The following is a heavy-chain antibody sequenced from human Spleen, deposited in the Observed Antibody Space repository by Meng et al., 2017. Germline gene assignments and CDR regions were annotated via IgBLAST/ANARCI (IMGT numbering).Heavy chain of an antibody. CDR2: VGVYNGYT. CDR3: ARDLAGSSGWYVIDY. Sequence: ASVKVSCKASGYTFSSYGISWVRQAPGKGLQWMGWVGVYNGYTKYAQKFQGRVTMTTDTSTSTAYMELRSLRSEDTAVYYCARDLAGSSGWYVIDYWSQGTLVTVS. J-gene: IGHJ4*02. CDR1: GYTFSSYG. D-gene: IGHD6-19*01. V-gene: IGHV1-18*01.